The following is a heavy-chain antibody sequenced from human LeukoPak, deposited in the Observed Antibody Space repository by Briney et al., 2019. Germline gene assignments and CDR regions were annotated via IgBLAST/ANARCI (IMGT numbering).Heavy chain of an antibody. CDR1: GGSISSYY. CDR2: IYYSGST. D-gene: IGHD6-13*01. CDR3: ARVTGYVMEDYFDY. Sequence: SETLSLTCTVSGGSISSYYWSWIRQPPGKGLEWIGYIYYSGSTNYNPSLKSRVTISVDTSKNQFSLRLSSVTTADTAVYYCARVTGYVMEDYFDYWGQGTLVTVSS. V-gene: IGHV4-59*01. J-gene: IGHJ4*02.